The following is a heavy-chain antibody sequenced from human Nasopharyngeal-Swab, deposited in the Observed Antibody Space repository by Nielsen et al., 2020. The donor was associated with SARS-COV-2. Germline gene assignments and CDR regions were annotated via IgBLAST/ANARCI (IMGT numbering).Heavy chain of an antibody. V-gene: IGHV3-23*01. CDR1: GFTFSSYA. J-gene: IGHJ4*02. CDR2: ISGSGGST. D-gene: IGHD3-3*01. CDR3: AKVRLRFLEWLLFDY. Sequence: LKISCAASGFTFSSYAMSWVRQAPGKGLEWVSAISGSGGSTYYADSVKGRFTISRDNSKNTLYLQMNSLRAEDTAVYYCAKVRLRFLEWLLFDYWGQGTLVTVSS.